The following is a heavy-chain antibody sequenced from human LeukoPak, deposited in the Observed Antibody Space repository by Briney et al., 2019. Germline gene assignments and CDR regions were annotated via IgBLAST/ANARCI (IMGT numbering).Heavy chain of an antibody. J-gene: IGHJ4*02. Sequence: PGRSLRLSCAASGFTFSSYAMHWVRQAPGKGLEWMAVISYDGSSKNYADSVKGRFTISRDNSKNTLYLQMNSLRAEDTAVYYCTGYCTSISCSNALWGQGTLVTVSS. CDR2: ISYDGSSK. D-gene: IGHD2-2*01. CDR3: TGYCTSISCSNAL. CDR1: GFTFSSYA. V-gene: IGHV3-30-3*01.